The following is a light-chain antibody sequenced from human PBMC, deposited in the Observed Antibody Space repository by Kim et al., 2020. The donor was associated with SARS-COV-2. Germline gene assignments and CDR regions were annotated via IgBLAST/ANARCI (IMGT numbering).Light chain of an antibody. CDR2: GSS. V-gene: IGKV3-15*01. J-gene: IGKJ1*01. Sequence: EIVMTQSPATLSLSPGETVTLSCRASQGIGTNLAWYQVKPGQAPRLLIYGSSTRATGIPARFSGSGSGTEFTLTISSLQSEDFAVYWCQKHNDGWTFGEGTKG. CDR1: QGIGTN. CDR3: QKHNDGWT.